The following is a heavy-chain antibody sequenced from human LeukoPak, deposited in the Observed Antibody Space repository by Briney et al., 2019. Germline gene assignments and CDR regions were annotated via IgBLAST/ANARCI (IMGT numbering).Heavy chain of an antibody. V-gene: IGHV3-13*01. D-gene: IGHD2-15*01. CDR1: GFTFSSYD. CDR2: IGTAGDT. CDR3: ARAPSPYCSGGSCYREYTFDY. J-gene: IGHJ4*02. Sequence: GGSLRLSCAASGFTFSSYDMHWVRQATGKGLEWVSAIGTAGDTYYPGSVKGRFTISRENAKNSLYLQMNSLRAGDTAVYYCARAPSPYCSGGSCYREYTFDYWGQGTLVTVSS.